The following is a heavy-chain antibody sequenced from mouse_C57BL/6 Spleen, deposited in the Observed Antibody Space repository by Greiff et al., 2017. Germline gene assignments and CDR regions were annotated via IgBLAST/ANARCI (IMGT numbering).Heavy chain of an antibody. CDR3: ASGDYDGAWFAY. J-gene: IGHJ3*01. D-gene: IGHD2-4*01. V-gene: IGHV1-55*01. Sequence: VQLQQPGAELVKPGASVKMSCKASGYTFTSYWITWVKQRPGQGLEWIGDIYPGSGSTNYNEKFKSKATLTVDTSSSTAYMQLSSLTSEDSAVYYGASGDYDGAWFAYWGQGTLVTVSA. CDR1: GYTFTSYW. CDR2: IYPGSGST.